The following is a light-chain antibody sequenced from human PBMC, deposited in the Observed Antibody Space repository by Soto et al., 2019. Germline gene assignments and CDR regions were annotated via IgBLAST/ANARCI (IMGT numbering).Light chain of an antibody. CDR2: SSS. J-gene: IGKJ5*01. CDR1: QSISNW. CDR3: QQYNSYLT. V-gene: IGKV1-5*01. Sequence: DIQMAQSPSTLSASVGDRVTITFRASQSISNWLVWYQQKPGKAPKLLIYSSSNLQSGVPSRFSGSGSGTDFTLTISSLQPEDFATYYCQQYNSYLTFGQGTRLEIK.